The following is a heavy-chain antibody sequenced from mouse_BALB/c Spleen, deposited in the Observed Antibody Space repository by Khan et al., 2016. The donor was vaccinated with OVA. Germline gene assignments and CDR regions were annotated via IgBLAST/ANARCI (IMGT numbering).Heavy chain of an antibody. CDR1: GYTFTSYW. Sequence: QVQLKQSGTELARPGASVKLSCKASGYTFTSYWMQWVKQRPGQGLEWIGAIYPGDGNTRYTQKFKGKATLTADKSSSTAYMQLSSLASEDSAVYYCARGGITTGYVDYWGQGTTLTVSS. V-gene: IGHV1-87*01. D-gene: IGHD1-1*01. CDR2: IYPGDGNT. CDR3: ARGGITTGYVDY. J-gene: IGHJ2*01.